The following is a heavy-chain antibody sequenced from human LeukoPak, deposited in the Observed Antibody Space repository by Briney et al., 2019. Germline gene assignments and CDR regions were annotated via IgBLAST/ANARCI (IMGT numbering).Heavy chain of an antibody. Sequence: GGSLRLSCAASGFTFSSYWMSWVRQAPGKGLEWVANIKQDGSEEYYVGSVKGRFTISRDNAKNSLYLQMNSLRAEDTAMYYCARGVATSYWGQGSLVTVSS. V-gene: IGHV3-7*03. CDR1: GFTFSSYW. CDR2: IKQDGSEE. D-gene: IGHD5-12*01. CDR3: ARGVATSY. J-gene: IGHJ4*02.